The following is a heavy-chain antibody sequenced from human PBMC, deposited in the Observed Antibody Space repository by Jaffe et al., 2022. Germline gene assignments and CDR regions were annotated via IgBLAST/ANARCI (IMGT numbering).Heavy chain of an antibody. CDR3: ARGCGGDCYNLNEDAFDI. Sequence: QVQLVQSGAEVKKPGSSVKVSCKASGGTFSSYAISWVRQAPGQGLEWMGGIIPIFGTANYAQKFQGRVTITTDESTSTAYMELSSLRSEDTAVYYCARGCGGDCYNLNEDAFDIWGQGTMVTVSS. CDR1: GGTFSSYA. D-gene: IGHD2-21*02. J-gene: IGHJ3*02. CDR2: IIPIFGTA. V-gene: IGHV1-69*05.